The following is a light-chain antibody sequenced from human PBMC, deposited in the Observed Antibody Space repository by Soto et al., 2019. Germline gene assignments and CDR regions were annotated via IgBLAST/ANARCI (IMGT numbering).Light chain of an antibody. Sequence: DIQMTQSPSSLSASVGDSVTIICRASQSLSTRLAWYQQKPGKAPKVLIYDASSWAGGVPSRFSGSGYGTDFTLTINSLQPEDFATYYCQQAYSFPLTFGQGTLLEIK. V-gene: IGKV1-5*02. J-gene: IGKJ5*01. CDR1: QSLSTR. CDR3: QQAYSFPLT. CDR2: DAS.